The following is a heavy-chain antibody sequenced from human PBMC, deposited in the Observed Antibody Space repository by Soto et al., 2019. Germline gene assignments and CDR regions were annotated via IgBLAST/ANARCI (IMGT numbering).Heavy chain of an antibody. CDR3: ARGRQPTSCCNLYYYYGMDV. CDR2: IIPIFGTA. CDR1: GGTFSSYA. J-gene: IGHJ6*02. V-gene: IGHV1-69*01. D-gene: IGHD2-2*01. Sequence: QVQLVQSGAEVKKPGSSVKVSCKASGGTFSSYAISWVRQAPGQGLEWMGGIIPIFGTANYAQKFQGRVTITADESTSTAYMELSSLRSEDTAVYYCARGRQPTSCCNLYYYYGMDVWGQGTTVTVSS.